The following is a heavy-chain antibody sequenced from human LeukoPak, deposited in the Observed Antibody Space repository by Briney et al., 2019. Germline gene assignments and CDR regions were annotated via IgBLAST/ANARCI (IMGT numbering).Heavy chain of an antibody. CDR1: GYAFTSYY. J-gene: IGHJ4*02. D-gene: IGHD5-12*01. CDR2: INPSGGST. V-gene: IGHV1-46*01. Sequence: ASVKVSSKASGYAFTSYYMHWVRQAPGQGLEWMGIINPSGGSTSYAQKFQGRVTMTRDTSTSTVYMELSSLRSEDTAVYYCARGMGQRGYSGYDPGRYWGQGTLVTVSS. CDR3: ARGMGQRGYSGYDPGRY.